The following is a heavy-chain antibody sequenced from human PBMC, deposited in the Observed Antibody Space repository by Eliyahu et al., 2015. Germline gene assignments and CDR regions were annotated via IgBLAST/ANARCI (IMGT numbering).Heavy chain of an antibody. J-gene: IGHJ3*02. Sequence: EVQLVQSGAEVKKPGESLKISCKGSGYSFTXYWXXWVRQMPGKGLEWMGIIYPGDSDTRYSPSFQGQVTISADKSISTAYLQWSSLKASDTAMYYCARHVLGPGIVGAKGDAFDIWGQGTMVTVSS. V-gene: IGHV5-51*02. D-gene: IGHD1-26*01. CDR2: IYPGDSDT. CDR3: ARHVLGPGIVGAKGDAFDI. CDR1: GYSFTXYW.